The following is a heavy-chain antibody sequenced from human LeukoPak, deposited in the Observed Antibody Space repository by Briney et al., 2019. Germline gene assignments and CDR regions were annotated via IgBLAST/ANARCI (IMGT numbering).Heavy chain of an antibody. Sequence: GGSLRLSCAASGFTFSNAWMSWVRQAPGKGLEWVGRIKSKTDGGTTDYAATVKGRFTISRDDSKNTLYLQMNSLKTEDTAVYYCTTGVMITFGGVIVFDYWGQGTLVTVSS. J-gene: IGHJ4*02. CDR2: IKSKTDGGTT. D-gene: IGHD3-16*02. CDR3: TTGVMITFGGVIVFDY. CDR1: GFTFSNAW. V-gene: IGHV3-15*01.